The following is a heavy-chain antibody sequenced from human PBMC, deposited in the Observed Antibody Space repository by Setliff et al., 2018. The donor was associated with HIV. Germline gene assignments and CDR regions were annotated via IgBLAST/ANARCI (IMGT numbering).Heavy chain of an antibody. CDR1: GFTFSRYA. V-gene: IGHV3-23*01. J-gene: IGHJ6*02. CDR2: ISGRGGGP. Sequence: GGSLRLSCAASGFTFSRYAMSWVRQAPGKGLAWVSSISGRGGGPYYAECAKGRVTISRDNSQNTLYLQMNSLRAEDTAVYYCAKRGPEQTVAGARKYYNAMDVWGQGTAVTVSS. CDR3: AKRGPEQTVAGARKYYNAMDV. D-gene: IGHD6-19*01.